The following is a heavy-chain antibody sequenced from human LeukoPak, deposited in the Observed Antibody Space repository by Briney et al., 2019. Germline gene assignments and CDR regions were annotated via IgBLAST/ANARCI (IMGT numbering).Heavy chain of an antibody. CDR1: GGSISSSNW. D-gene: IGHD3-10*01. CDR3: ARGPYGSGSYYRIDY. Sequence: PSGTLSLTCAVSGGSISSSNWWSWVRQPPGKGLEWIGEIYHSGSTNYNPSLKSRVTISVDTSKNQFSLKLSSVTAADTAVYYCARGPYGSGSYYRIDYWGQGTLVTVSS. V-gene: IGHV4-4*02. J-gene: IGHJ4*02. CDR2: IYHSGST.